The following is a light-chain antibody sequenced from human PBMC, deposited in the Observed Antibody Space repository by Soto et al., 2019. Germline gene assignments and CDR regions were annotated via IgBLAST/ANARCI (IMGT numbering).Light chain of an antibody. V-gene: IGLV2-14*01. CDR3: SSHSGSSAYYV. J-gene: IGLJ1*01. CDR2: EVN. Sequence: QSALTQPASVSGSPGQSITISCTGTSSDIGYYAYVSWYQHHSGKAPKLIIYEVNNRPSGVSNRFSGSKSVNTASLTISGLQAEDEADYYCSSHSGSSAYYVFGTGTKVTVL. CDR1: SSDIGYYAY.